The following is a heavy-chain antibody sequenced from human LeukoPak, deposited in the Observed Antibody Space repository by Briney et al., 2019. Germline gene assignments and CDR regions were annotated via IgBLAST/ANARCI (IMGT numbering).Heavy chain of an antibody. D-gene: IGHD3-22*01. CDR2: ISGSGGST. Sequence: GGYLTCYSAGSGFTSCSYARSWVAHAQGKGLEWVSAISGSGGSTYYADSVKGRFTISRDNSKNTLYLQMNSLRAEDTAVYYCAKDGDYYDSSGYNWGQGTLVTVSS. CDR3: AKDGDYYDSSGYN. V-gene: IGHV3-23*01. J-gene: IGHJ4*02. CDR1: GFTSCSYA.